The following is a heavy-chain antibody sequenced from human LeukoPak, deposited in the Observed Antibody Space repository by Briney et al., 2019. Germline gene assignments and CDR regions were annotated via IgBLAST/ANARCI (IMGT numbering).Heavy chain of an antibody. Sequence: ASVKVSCKASGYTFTSFDINWVRQATGQGLEWMGWMNPNSGNTGYAQKFQGRVTMTRHTSISTAYMELSSLRSEDTAVYYCARDSSDIRSLIAHWGQGTLVTVSS. CDR2: MNPNSGNT. J-gene: IGHJ1*01. V-gene: IGHV1-8*01. CDR3: ARDSSDIRSLIAH. D-gene: IGHD2-15*01. CDR1: GYTFTSFD.